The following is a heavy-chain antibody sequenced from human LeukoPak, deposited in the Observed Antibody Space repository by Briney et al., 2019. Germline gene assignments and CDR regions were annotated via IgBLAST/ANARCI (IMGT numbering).Heavy chain of an antibody. CDR2: INPNSGGT. Sequence: ASVKVSCKASAYTFTGYYMHWVRQAPGQGLEWMGWINPNSGGTNYAQKFQGRVTMTRDTSISTAYMELSRLRSDDTAVYYCARDRAVSGTWWFDPWGQGTLVTVSS. CDR3: ARDRAVSGTWWFDP. D-gene: IGHD6-19*01. V-gene: IGHV1-2*02. J-gene: IGHJ5*02. CDR1: AYTFTGYY.